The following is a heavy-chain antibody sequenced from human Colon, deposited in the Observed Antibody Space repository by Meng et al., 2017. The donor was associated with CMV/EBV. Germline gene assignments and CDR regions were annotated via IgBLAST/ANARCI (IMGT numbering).Heavy chain of an antibody. D-gene: IGHD2-2*01. J-gene: IGHJ4*02. V-gene: IGHV3-23*01. CDR3: ARVRDCNSDSCQKAFDS. CDR1: GFTFSSYA. CDR2: ISGSGGSRT. Sequence: GGSLRLSCAASGFTFSSYAMSWVRQAPGKGLEWVSAISGSGGSRTYYADSVKGRFTISRDNSKNTLYLQMHSLRGEDTAVYYCARVRDCNSDSCQKAFDSWGQGTLVTVSS.